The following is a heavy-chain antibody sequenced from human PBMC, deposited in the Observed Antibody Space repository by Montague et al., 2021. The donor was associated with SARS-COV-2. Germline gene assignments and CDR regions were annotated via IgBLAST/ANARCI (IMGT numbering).Heavy chain of an antibody. CDR3: AREYFDSSGLVWIDP. D-gene: IGHD3-22*01. Sequence: SETLSLTCTVSGDSVSSGAYYWSWIRQPPGKGLEWIAYIYYSGSTYTKYNPSLESRVSISVDTSKNQFSLKLTSGSAADTAVYYCAREYFDSSGLVWIDPWGQGTLVIVSS. CDR1: GDSVSSGAYY. V-gene: IGHV4-61*08. J-gene: IGHJ5*02. CDR2: IYYSGSTYT.